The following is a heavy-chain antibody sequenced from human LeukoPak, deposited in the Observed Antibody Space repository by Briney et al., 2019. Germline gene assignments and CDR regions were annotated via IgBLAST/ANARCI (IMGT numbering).Heavy chain of an antibody. CDR1: GYSFTSYW. Sequence: GESLKISCKGSGYSFTSYWIGWVRQMPGKGLEWMGIIYPSDSDTRYSPSLQGQVTISADKSIITAYLQWSSLKASDTAMYYCVRSGVPCQIDNWGQGTLVTVSS. J-gene: IGHJ4*02. CDR3: VRSGVPCQIDN. V-gene: IGHV5-51*01. CDR2: IYPSDSDT. D-gene: IGHD3-10*01.